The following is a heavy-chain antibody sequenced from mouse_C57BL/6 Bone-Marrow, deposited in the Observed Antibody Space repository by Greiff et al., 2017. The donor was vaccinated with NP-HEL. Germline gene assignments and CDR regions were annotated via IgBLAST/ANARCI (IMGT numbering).Heavy chain of an antibody. CDR1: GFNIKDYY. V-gene: IGHV14-1*01. J-gene: IGHJ3*01. CDR2: IDPEDGDT. CDR3: TPFYYDYDEFAY. Sequence: DVQLQESGAELVRPGASVKLSCTASGFNIKDYYMHWVKQRPEQGLEWIGRIDPEDGDTEYAPKFQGKATMTADTSSNTAYLQLSSLTSEDTAVYYCTPFYYDYDEFAYWGQGTLVTVSA. D-gene: IGHD2-4*01.